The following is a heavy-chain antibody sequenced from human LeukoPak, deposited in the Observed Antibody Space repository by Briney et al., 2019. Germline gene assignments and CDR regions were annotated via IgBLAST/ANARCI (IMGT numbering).Heavy chain of an antibody. CDR2: IYPGDSDT. Sequence: GESLKISCKGSGYSFTSYWIGWVRQMPGKGLEWMGIIYPGDSDTRYSPSFQGQVTISTDKSISTAYLQWSSLKASDTAMYYCARLVGYCSGGSCFEAYFDYWGQGTLVTVSS. CDR1: GYSFTSYW. CDR3: ARLVGYCSGGSCFEAYFDY. J-gene: IGHJ4*02. V-gene: IGHV5-51*01. D-gene: IGHD2-15*01.